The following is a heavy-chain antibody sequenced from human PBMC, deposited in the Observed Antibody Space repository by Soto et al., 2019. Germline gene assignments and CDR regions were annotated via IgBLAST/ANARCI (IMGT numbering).Heavy chain of an antibody. V-gene: IGHV1-18*01. J-gene: IGHJ6*02. CDR2: ISCYNGKT. Sequence: VASVKVSCKTSGYSFTAYGISWVRQAPGQGLEWMGWISCYNGKTKYAQKVQGRVTMTTDTSTSTAYMEVRSLRSDDTAIYYRARDAPPPELRFLEWHNYDYNGMDVWGQGTTVTVSS. CDR1: GYSFTAYG. CDR3: ARDAPPPELRFLEWHNYDYNGMDV. D-gene: IGHD3-3*01.